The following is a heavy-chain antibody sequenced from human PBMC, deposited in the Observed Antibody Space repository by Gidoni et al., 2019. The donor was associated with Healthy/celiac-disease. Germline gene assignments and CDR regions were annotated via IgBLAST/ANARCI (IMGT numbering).Heavy chain of an antibody. V-gene: IGHV3-11*01. Sequence: QVQLVESGGGLVKPGGSLRLFCAASGFTFSDYYMSWIRQAPGKGLEWVSYISSSGSTIYYADAVKGRFTISRDNAKNSLYLQMNSLRAEDTAVYYCARDRRYFDWHSTTDYYYYGMDVWGQGTTVTVSS. CDR2: ISSSGSTI. D-gene: IGHD3-9*01. CDR3: ARDRRYFDWHSTTDYYYYGMDV. CDR1: GFTFSDYY. J-gene: IGHJ6*02.